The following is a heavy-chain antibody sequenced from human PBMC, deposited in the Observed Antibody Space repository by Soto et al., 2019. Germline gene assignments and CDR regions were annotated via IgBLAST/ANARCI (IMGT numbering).Heavy chain of an antibody. CDR1: GGTFSSYA. J-gene: IGHJ4*02. Sequence: QVQLVQSGAEVKKPGSSVKVSCKASGGTFSSYAISWVRQAPGQGLEWMGGIIPIFGTANYAQKFQGRVTITADESTSTAYMELSSVRSEDTAVYYCAAANYDILTGYYTYYFDYWGQGTLVTVSS. CDR2: IIPIFGTA. CDR3: AAANYDILTGYYTYYFDY. D-gene: IGHD3-9*01. V-gene: IGHV1-69*01.